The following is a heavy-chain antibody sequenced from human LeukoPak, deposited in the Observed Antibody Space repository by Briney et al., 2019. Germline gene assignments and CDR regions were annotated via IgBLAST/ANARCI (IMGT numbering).Heavy chain of an antibody. D-gene: IGHD4-17*01. Sequence: ASVKVSCKASGGTFSSYAISWVRQAPGQGLEWMGGIIPIFGTANYAQKFQGRVTITADESTSTAYMELRSLRSDDTAVYYCARDVHDYGDFDYWGQGTLVTVSS. CDR2: IIPIFGTA. J-gene: IGHJ4*02. CDR3: ARDVHDYGDFDY. CDR1: GGTFSSYA. V-gene: IGHV1-69*13.